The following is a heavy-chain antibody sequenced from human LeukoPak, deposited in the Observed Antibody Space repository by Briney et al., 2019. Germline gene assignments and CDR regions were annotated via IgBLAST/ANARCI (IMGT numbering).Heavy chain of an antibody. CDR1: GFTFSNYA. V-gene: IGHV3-30-3*01. CDR3: ARETAGGNYYFDY. CDR2: ISHDGSNK. Sequence: GGSLRLSCAASGFTFSNYAMHWVRQAPGKGLEWVAVISHDGSNKYHADSVEGRFTISRDNSKNTLYLQMNSLRPEDTAVYYCARETAGGNYYFDYWGQGTLVTVSS. J-gene: IGHJ4*02. D-gene: IGHD6-13*01.